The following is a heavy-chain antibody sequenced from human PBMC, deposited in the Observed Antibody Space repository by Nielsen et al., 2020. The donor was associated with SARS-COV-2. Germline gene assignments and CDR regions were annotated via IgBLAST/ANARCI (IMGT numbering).Heavy chain of an antibody. CDR1: GFTFSNYW. J-gene: IGHJ3*02. Sequence: GGSLRLSCAASGFTFSNYWMSWVRQAPGKGLEWVANVKEDGSQKYYVDSVKGRFTISRDDAKNSLYLQMNSLRAEDTALYHCARGGCSSTSCYIGYLDAFDIWGQGTMVTVSS. V-gene: IGHV3-7*03. CDR2: VKEDGSQK. CDR3: ARGGCSSTSCYIGYLDAFDI. D-gene: IGHD2-2*02.